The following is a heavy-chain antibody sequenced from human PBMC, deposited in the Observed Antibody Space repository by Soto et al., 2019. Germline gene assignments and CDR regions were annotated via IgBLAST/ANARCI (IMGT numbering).Heavy chain of an antibody. V-gene: IGHV1-69*02. D-gene: IGHD3-9*01. CDR3: ARPYYDILTGYPQTNWFDP. CDR2: IIPILGIA. CDR1: GGTFSSYT. Sequence: SVKVSCKASGGTFSSYTISWVRQAPGQGLEWMGRIIPILGIANYAQKFQGRVTITADKSTSTAYMELSSLRSEDTAVYYCARPYYDILTGYPQTNWFDPWGQGTLVTVSS. J-gene: IGHJ5*02.